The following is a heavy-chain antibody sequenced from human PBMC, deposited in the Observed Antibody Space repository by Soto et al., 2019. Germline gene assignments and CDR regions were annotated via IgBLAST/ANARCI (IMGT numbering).Heavy chain of an antibody. CDR2: IIPIFGTA. Sequence: GASVKVSCKASGGTFSSYAISWVRQAPGQGLEWMGGIIPIFGTANYAQKFQGRVTITADESTSTAYMELSSLRSEDTAVYYCAREDRAKDIVLMVYAMRVKTYGMDVWGQGTTVTVSS. J-gene: IGHJ6*02. CDR1: GGTFSSYA. CDR3: AREDRAKDIVLMVYAMRVKTYGMDV. D-gene: IGHD2-8*01. V-gene: IGHV1-69*13.